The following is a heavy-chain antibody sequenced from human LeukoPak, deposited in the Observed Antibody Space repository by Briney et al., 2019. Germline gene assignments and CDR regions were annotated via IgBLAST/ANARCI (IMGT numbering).Heavy chain of an antibody. V-gene: IGHV4-30-4*08. D-gene: IGHD3-3*01. Sequence: PSETLSLTCTVSGGSISSGDYYWSWIRQPPGKGLEWIGYIYYSGSTYYNPSLKSRVTISVDTSKNQFSLKLSSVTAADTAVYYCAIDPRIRFLESMYYMDVWGKGTTVTVSS. CDR2: IYYSGST. J-gene: IGHJ6*03. CDR1: GGSISSGDYY. CDR3: AIDPRIRFLESMYYMDV.